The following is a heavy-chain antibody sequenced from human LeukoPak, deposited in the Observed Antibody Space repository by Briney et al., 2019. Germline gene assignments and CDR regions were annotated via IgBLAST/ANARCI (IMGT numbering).Heavy chain of an antibody. J-gene: IGHJ4*02. CDR2: INSDGSST. CDR1: GFXFSSYW. V-gene: IGHV3-74*01. CDR3: ASGEFDYYDSIIF. D-gene: IGHD3-22*01. Sequence: GGSLRLSCEASGFXFSSYWMHWVRQAPGKGLVWVSRINSDGSSTSYADSVKGRFTISRDNAKKTLYLQMNSLRAEDTAVYYCASGEFDYYDSIIFGGQGTLVTVSS.